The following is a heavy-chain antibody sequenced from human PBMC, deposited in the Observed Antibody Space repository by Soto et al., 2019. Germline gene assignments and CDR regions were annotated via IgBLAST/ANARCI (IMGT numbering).Heavy chain of an antibody. D-gene: IGHD2-21*01. V-gene: IGHV1-46*01. Sequence: QVQLVQSGAEVKKPGASVKVSCKASGYIFIHYYIHWVRQATGQGLEWMAIINPNGGSTNYAQKFKGRVTVTINTSTSTVSMEMHSLLSDDTAVYFCARSLLQGDFWGQGTLVTGSS. CDR2: INPNGGST. CDR3: ARSLLQGDF. J-gene: IGHJ4*02. CDR1: GYIFIHYY.